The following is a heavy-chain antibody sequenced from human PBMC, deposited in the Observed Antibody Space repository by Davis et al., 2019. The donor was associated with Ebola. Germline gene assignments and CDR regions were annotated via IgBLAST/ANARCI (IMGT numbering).Heavy chain of an antibody. CDR1: GYTFTNYG. Sequence: ASVKVSCKASGYTFTNYGITWVRQAPGQGLQWVGWISAYSGDTNYVQKLQGRVTMTTDTSTSPAYMELRSLRSDDTAVYYCARGGGSTQSGIDYWGQGNLVTVSS. CDR2: ISAYSGDT. CDR3: ARGGGSTQSGIDY. J-gene: IGHJ4*02. D-gene: IGHD3-10*01. V-gene: IGHV1-18*01.